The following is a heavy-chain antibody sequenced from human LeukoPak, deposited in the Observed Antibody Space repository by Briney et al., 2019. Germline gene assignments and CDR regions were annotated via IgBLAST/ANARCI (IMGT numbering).Heavy chain of an antibody. V-gene: IGHV3-48*03. Sequence: PGGSLRLSCAASGFTFSSYEMNWVRQAPGKGLEWVSYIDSGGSTIYYADSVKGRFSISRDNAKKSLYLQMNSLRVEDTAVYCCASAYGGLLDYWGQGTLVTVSS. D-gene: IGHD3-16*01. CDR1: GFTFSSYE. CDR3: ASAYGGLLDY. J-gene: IGHJ4*02. CDR2: IDSGGSTI.